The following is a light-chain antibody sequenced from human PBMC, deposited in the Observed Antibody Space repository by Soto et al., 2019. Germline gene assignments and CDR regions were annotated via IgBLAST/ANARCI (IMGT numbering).Light chain of an antibody. V-gene: IGKV1-9*01. CDR3: QQLNSYPFT. J-gene: IGKJ4*01. CDR2: SAY. CDR1: QVISSY. Sequence: DIQLTQSPSFLSASVGNRVTITCRASQVISSYLAWYQQKPGKAPKLLIYSAYTLQSGVPSRFSGSGSGTEFTLTISSLQPEDFATYYFQQLNSYPFTFGGGTKVDIK.